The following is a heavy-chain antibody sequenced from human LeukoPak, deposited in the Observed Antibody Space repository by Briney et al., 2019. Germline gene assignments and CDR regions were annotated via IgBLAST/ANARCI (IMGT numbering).Heavy chain of an antibody. J-gene: IGHJ4*02. CDR1: GFIFSNFW. CDR2: IKQDGSEK. Sequence: PGGSLRLSCAASGFIFSNFWMSWVRQAPGKGLEWVANIKQDGSEKYYVDSVKGRFTISRDNAKNSLYLQMNSLRAEDTAVYYCARDSSAPYWGQGTLVTVSS. CDR3: ARDSSAPY. V-gene: IGHV3-7*03. D-gene: IGHD2/OR15-2a*01.